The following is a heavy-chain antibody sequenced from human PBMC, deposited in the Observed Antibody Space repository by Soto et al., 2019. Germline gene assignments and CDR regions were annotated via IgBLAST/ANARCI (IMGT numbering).Heavy chain of an antibody. D-gene: IGHD5-12*01. CDR1: GGSISSSSYY. Sequence: SETLSLTCTVSGGSISSSSYYWGWIRQPPGKGLEWIGNIYYNGNTKYSPSLKSRVTMSVDTSKNHFSLRLISVTAADTAIYFCAREGNLGRWLQPLDFWGQGTLVTVSS. V-gene: IGHV4-39*07. CDR2: IYYNGNT. CDR3: AREGNLGRWLQPLDF. J-gene: IGHJ4*02.